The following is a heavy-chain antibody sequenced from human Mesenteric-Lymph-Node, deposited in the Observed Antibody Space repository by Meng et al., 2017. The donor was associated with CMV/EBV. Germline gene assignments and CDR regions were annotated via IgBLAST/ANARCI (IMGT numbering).Heavy chain of an antibody. Sequence: GGSLRLSCAASGFTFNAHAMHWVRQAPGKGLEWVAVISYDGSNKYYADSVKGRFTISRDNSKNTLYLQMNSLRAEDTAVYYCARALYSIGGDYWGQGTLVTVSS. J-gene: IGHJ4*02. V-gene: IGHV3-30-3*01. CDR1: GFTFNAHA. CDR2: ISYDGSNK. CDR3: ARALYSIGGDY. D-gene: IGHD6-13*01.